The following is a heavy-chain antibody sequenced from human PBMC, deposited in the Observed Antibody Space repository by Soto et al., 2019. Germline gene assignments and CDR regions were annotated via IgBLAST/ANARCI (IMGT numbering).Heavy chain of an antibody. CDR3: AKGGSGSYSNAFDI. V-gene: IGHV4-39*01. D-gene: IGHD3-10*01. CDR1: GGSISSSSYY. CDR2: IYYSGST. Sequence: QLQLQESGPGLVKPSETLSLTCTVSGGSISSSSYYWGWIRQPPGKGLEWIGSIYYSGSTYYNPSLKKRVTISVDTSKNQFSRKLSSVTAADTAAYYCAKGGSGSYSNAFDIWGQGTMVTVSS. J-gene: IGHJ3*02.